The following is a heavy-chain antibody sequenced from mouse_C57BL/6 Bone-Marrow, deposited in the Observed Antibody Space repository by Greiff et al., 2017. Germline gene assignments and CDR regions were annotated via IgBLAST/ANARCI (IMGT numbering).Heavy chain of an antibody. J-gene: IGHJ2*01. V-gene: IGHV1-74*01. CDR2: IHPSDSDT. CDR3: ARRGTTVVAEGFDY. CDR1: GYTFTSYW. D-gene: IGHD1-1*01. Sequence: QVQLQQPGAELVKPGASVKVSCKASGYTFTSYWMHWVKQRPGQGLEWIGRIHPSDSDTNYNQKFKGKATLTVDKSSSTAYTQLSSLTSEDSAVYYCARRGTTVVAEGFDYWGQGTTLTVSS.